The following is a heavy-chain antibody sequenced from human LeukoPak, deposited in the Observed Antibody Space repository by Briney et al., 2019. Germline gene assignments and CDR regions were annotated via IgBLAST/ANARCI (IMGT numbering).Heavy chain of an antibody. Sequence: ASVKVSCKASGGTFSSYAISWVRQAPGQGLEWMGWINPNSGGTNYAQKFQGRVTMTRDTSISTAYMELSRLRSDDTAVYYCARAHNCSSTSCYVGFDPWGQGTLVTVSS. J-gene: IGHJ5*02. CDR1: GGTFSSYA. D-gene: IGHD2-2*01. CDR2: INPNSGGT. V-gene: IGHV1-2*02. CDR3: ARAHNCSSTSCYVGFDP.